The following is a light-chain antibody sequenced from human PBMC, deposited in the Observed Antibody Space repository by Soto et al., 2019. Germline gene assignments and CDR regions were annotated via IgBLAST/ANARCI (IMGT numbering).Light chain of an antibody. CDR2: EVS. V-gene: IGLV2-14*01. Sequence: QSALTQPASVSGSPGQSITISCTGTSSDVGGYNYVSWYQQHPGKAPKLMIYEVSNRPSGVSKRFSGSKSGNTASLTISGLKAEDEADYYCSSYTSSSIDYVFGTGTKLTVL. J-gene: IGLJ1*01. CDR3: SSYTSSSIDYV. CDR1: SSDVGGYNY.